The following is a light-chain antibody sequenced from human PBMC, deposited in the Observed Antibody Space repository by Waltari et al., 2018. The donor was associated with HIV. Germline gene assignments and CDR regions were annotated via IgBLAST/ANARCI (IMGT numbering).Light chain of an antibody. CDR1: QTVLYTSSNKNY. J-gene: IGKJ3*01. V-gene: IGKV4-1*01. CDR3: QQYYSTPLT. Sequence: IVMTQSPHSLAVSLCERATLNCRSSQTVLYTSSNKNYLAWYQQRPGQPPKLLIYWASTRESGVPDRFSGSGSGTDFTLTSSSLQAEDVAVYYCQQYYSTPLTFGPGTKVDIK. CDR2: WAS.